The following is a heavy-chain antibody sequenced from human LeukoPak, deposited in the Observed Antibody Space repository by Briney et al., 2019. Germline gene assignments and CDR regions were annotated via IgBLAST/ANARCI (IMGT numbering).Heavy chain of an antibody. J-gene: IGHJ4*02. V-gene: IGHV3-43D*03. CDR3: AKGDSGHDSIFHPPGAFDS. CDR2: TNWDGTNT. D-gene: IGHD3-22*01. CDR1: GFTFDDYA. Sequence: GGSLRLSCVASGFTFDDYAMHWVRQAPGKGLEWVCRTNWDGTNTLCAGSVKGRFTISRDNNKSSLFLQMNSLKPEDTALYYCAKGDSGHDSIFHPPGAFDSWGQGTLVTVSS.